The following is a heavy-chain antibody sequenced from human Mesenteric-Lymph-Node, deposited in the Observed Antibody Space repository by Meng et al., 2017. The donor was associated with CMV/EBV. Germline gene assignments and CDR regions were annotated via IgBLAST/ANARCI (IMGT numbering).Heavy chain of an antibody. CDR1: GGSISSSSYY. CDR2: IYHSGST. D-gene: IGHD2-2*01. J-gene: IGHJ4*02. V-gene: IGHV4-39*07. Sequence: SETLSLTCTVSGGSISSSSYYWGWIRQPPGKGLEWIGNIYHSGSTYYNPSLKSRVTISVDTSKNQLSLRLRSVTAADTAVYYCARVDCSSSNCYIDYWGQGTLVTVSS. CDR3: ARVDCSSSNCYIDY.